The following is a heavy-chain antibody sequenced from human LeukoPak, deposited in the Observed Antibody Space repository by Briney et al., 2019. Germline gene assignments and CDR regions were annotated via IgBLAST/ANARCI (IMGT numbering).Heavy chain of an antibody. D-gene: IGHD4-17*01. CDR1: GFTFSSYS. J-gene: IGHJ3*02. V-gene: IGHV3-21*01. Sequence: SGGSLRLSCAASGFTFSSYSMNWVRQAPGKGLEWVSSISSSSSYIYYADSVKGRFTISRDNAKNSLYLQMNSLRAEDTAVYYCARRHDYGDAFDIWGQGTMVTVSS. CDR2: ISSSSSYI. CDR3: ARRHDYGDAFDI.